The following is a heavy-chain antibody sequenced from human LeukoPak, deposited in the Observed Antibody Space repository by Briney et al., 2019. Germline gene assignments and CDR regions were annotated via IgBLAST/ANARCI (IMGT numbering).Heavy chain of an antibody. Sequence: SETLSLTCTVSGGSISSSGYYWGWIRQPPGEGLEWIGSIYYSGITYYNPSLKSRITISVDTSKNQFSLKLSSVRTADTAVYYCARHLTGLYDYWGQGTLVTVSS. J-gene: IGHJ4*02. CDR2: IYYSGIT. D-gene: IGHD7-27*01. CDR1: GGSISSSGYY. V-gene: IGHV4-39*01. CDR3: ARHLTGLYDY.